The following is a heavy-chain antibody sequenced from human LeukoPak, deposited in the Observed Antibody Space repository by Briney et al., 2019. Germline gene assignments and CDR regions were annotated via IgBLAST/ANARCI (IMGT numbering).Heavy chain of an antibody. Sequence: ASVKVSCKASGYTFIGYYMHWVRQAPGQGLQWMGWINPNTGDTNYAQEFQGRATMTRDAPFTTAYMDLSSLTSADTAVYYCARDGSTNGYNFEDYWGQGTLVTVSS. CDR3: ARDGSTNGYNFEDY. D-gene: IGHD5-24*01. CDR1: GYTFIGYY. J-gene: IGHJ4*02. CDR2: INPNTGDT. V-gene: IGHV1-2*02.